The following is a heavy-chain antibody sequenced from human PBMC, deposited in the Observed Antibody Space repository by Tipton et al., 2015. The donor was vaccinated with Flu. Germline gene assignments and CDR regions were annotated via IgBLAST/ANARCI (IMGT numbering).Heavy chain of an antibody. V-gene: IGHV4-34*01. Sequence: TLSLTCAVYGGSFSGYYWSWIRQPPGKGLEWIGEINHSGSTNYNPSLKSRVTISVDTSKNQFSLKLSSVTAADTAVYYCARQFCSGGSCYSDAFDIWGQGTMVTVSS. CDR1: GGSFSGYY. J-gene: IGHJ3*02. CDR2: INHSGST. D-gene: IGHD2-15*01. CDR3: ARQFCSGGSCYSDAFDI.